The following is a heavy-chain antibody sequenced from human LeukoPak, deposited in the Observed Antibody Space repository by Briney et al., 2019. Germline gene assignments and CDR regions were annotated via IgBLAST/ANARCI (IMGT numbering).Heavy chain of an antibody. CDR2: INHSGST. CDR1: GGSFSGYY. J-gene: IGHJ4*02. V-gene: IGHV4-34*01. Sequence: SETLSLTCAVYGGSFSGYYWSWIRQPPGKGLEWIGEINHSGSTNYNPSLKSRVTISVDTSKNQFSLKLSSVTAADTAVYYRARLSGSPYYFDYWGQGTLVTVSS. D-gene: IGHD1-26*01. CDR3: ARLSGSPYYFDY.